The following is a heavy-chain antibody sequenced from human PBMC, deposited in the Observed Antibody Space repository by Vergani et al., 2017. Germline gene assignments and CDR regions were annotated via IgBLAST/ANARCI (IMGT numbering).Heavy chain of an antibody. CDR3: ARAEYQLPYHY. CDR1: GFSYSIYG. CDR2: ISGSSSDI. Sequence: EVKRVESGGGLVQPGGSLTLPCAASGFSYSIYGMNWVLQATGKGMEWVSYISGSSSDISYADSVKGRFTISRDTANNSLYLQMNSLRAEDTALYYCARAEYQLPYHYWGQGTLVTVSS. J-gene: IGHJ4*02. D-gene: IGHD2-2*01. V-gene: IGHV3-48*01.